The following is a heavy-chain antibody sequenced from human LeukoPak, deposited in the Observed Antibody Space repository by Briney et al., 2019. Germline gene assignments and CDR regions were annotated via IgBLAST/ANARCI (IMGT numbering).Heavy chain of an antibody. J-gene: IGHJ4*02. CDR3: ARDPSVDTAMGPLDY. Sequence: PSETLSLTCTVSGGSISSGDYYWSWIRQPPGKGLEWIGYIYYSGSTYYNPSLKSRVTISVDTSKNHFSLKLSSVTAADTAVYYCARDPSVDTAMGPLDYWGQGTLVTVSS. CDR1: GGSISSGDYY. CDR2: IYYSGST. V-gene: IGHV4-30-4*08. D-gene: IGHD5-18*01.